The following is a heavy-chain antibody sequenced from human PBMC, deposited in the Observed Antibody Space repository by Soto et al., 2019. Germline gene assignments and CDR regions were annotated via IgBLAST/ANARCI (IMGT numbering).Heavy chain of an antibody. CDR3: ARSSTSANYFDY. CDR1: GGSISSGGYY. J-gene: IGHJ4*02. CDR2: IYYSGST. D-gene: IGHD2-2*01. V-gene: IGHV4-31*03. Sequence: QVQLQESGPGLVKPSQTLSLTCTVSGGSISSGGYYWSWIRQHPGKGLEWIGYIYYSGSTYYNPSLHSRVTISVDTSKNQFSLKLSSVTAADTAVYYCARSSTSANYFDYWGQGTLVTVSS.